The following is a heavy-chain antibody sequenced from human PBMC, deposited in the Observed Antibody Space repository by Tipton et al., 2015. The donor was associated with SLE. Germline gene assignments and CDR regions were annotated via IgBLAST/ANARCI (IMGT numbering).Heavy chain of an antibody. CDR2: MFTTGST. CDR3: ARWATSGKNNNWYFDL. Sequence: TLSLTCSVSGASITSGSYFWGWIRQPAGKGLEWIGSMFTTGSTNYNPSLKSRVTISMDTSTNQFSLRLSSVTAADTAVYFCARWATSGKNNNWYFDLWGRGTRVIVSS. J-gene: IGHJ2*01. CDR1: GASITSGSYF. V-gene: IGHV4-61*02. D-gene: IGHD1/OR15-1a*01.